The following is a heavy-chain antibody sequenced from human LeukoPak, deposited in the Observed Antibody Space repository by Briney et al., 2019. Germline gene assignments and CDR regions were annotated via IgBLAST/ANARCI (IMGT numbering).Heavy chain of an antibody. CDR1: GGSISSGSYY. D-gene: IGHD2-2*01. CDR3: ARDDYAGYYYYMDV. V-gene: IGHV4-61*02. Sequence: SETLSLTCTVSGGSISSGSYYWSWIRQPAGKGLEWIGRIYTSGSTNYNPSLKSRVTISVDTSKNQFSLKLSSVTAAGTAVYYCARDDYAGYYYYMDVWGKGTTVTVSS. J-gene: IGHJ6*03. CDR2: IYTSGST.